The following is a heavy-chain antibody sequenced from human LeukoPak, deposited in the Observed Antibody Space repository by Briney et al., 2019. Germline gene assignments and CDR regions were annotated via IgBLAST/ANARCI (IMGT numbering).Heavy chain of an antibody. Sequence: SETLSLTCTLSGGSISTYYWGWIMQPPGKGLEWIGYIYHSGSTNYNPSLKSRVTISVDTSKNQFSLKLSSVTAADTAVYYCARGGGYASPIGYWGQGALVTVSS. CDR2: IYHSGST. CDR1: GGSISTYY. CDR3: ARGGGYASPIGY. V-gene: IGHV4-59*01. D-gene: IGHD5-12*01. J-gene: IGHJ4*02.